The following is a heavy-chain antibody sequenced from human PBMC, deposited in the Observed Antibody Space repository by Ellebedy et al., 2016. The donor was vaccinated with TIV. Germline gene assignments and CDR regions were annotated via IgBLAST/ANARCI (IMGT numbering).Heavy chain of an antibody. Sequence: GESLKISCAASGFTFSNHAMSWVRQAPGKGLEWVSGLSGSGDKTFYADYVKGRATISRDNSKNLLYLQLDGLTTEDTAVYYCAKGDLRFFDWSTTDYWGQGILVTLSS. D-gene: IGHD3-9*01. J-gene: IGHJ4*02. V-gene: IGHV3-23*01. CDR1: GFTFSNHA. CDR2: LSGSGDKT. CDR3: AKGDLRFFDWSTTDY.